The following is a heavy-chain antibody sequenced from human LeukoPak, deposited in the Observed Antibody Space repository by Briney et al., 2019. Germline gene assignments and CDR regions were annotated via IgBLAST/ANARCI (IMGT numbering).Heavy chain of an antibody. CDR2: IYWDDDK. D-gene: IGHD2-15*01. V-gene: IGHV2-5*02. CDR1: GLSFNTSGVG. CDR3: AHSGFCTAGSCYSFFDY. Sequence: SGPTLVNPTQTLTLTCTFSGLSFNTSGVGVGWIRQPPGKALEWLALIYWDDDKRYSPSLKSRLIITKDTSKTQVVLKMTNIDPVDTATYYCAHSGFCTAGSCYSFFDYWGQGALVTVSS. J-gene: IGHJ4*02.